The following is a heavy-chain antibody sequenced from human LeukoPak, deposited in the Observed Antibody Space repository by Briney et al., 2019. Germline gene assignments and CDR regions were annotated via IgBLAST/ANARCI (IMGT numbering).Heavy chain of an antibody. V-gene: IGHV3-23*01. CDR3: AKGSYYDSSGSFYFDY. D-gene: IGHD3-22*01. CDR1: GFTFSSYA. CDR2: ISGSGDNT. Sequence: GGSLRLSCVASGFTFSSYAMSWVRQAPGKGLEWVSGISGSGDNTYYADSVKGRFTISRDNSKNTLYVQVNSLGTEDTAAYYCAKGSYYDSSGSFYFDYWGQGTLVTVSS. J-gene: IGHJ4*02.